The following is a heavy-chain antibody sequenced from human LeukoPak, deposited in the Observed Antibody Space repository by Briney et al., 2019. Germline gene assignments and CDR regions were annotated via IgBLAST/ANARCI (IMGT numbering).Heavy chain of an antibody. D-gene: IGHD3-16*01. V-gene: IGHV3-23*01. J-gene: IGHJ4*02. CDR2: ISGSSDTT. Sequence: PGGSLRLSCAASGFIFSTYAMSWVRQAPGKGLEWVSVISGSSDTTYYADSVKGRFIISRDNSKNTLYLQMNSLRAEDTVVYYCAKRIGGVNSFDHWGQGTLVTVSS. CDR3: AKRIGGVNSFDH. CDR1: GFIFSTYA.